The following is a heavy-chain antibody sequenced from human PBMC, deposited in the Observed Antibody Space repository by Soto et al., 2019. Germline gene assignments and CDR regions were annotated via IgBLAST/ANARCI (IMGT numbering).Heavy chain of an antibody. V-gene: IGHV1-8*01. CDR3: ARADYYDRSGYLLPCGY. J-gene: IGHJ4*02. CDR1: GYTFTSYD. CDR2: MNPNSGNT. D-gene: IGHD3-22*01. Sequence: QVQLVQSGAEVKKPGASVKVSCKASGYTFTSYDINWVRQATGQGLEWMGWMNPNSGNTGYAQKFQGRVTMTRNTSISTAYMQLSSLRAEDTAVYYCARADYYDRSGYLLPCGYWGQGTLVTVSS.